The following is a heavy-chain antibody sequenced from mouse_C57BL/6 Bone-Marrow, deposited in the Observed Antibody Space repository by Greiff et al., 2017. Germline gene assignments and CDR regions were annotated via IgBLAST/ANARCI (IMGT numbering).Heavy chain of an antibody. CDR2: IDPENGDT. Sequence: EVQLQQSGAELVRPGASVKLSCTASGFNIKDDYMHWVKQRPEQGLEWIGWIDPENGDTEYASKFQGKATITADTSSNTAYLQRSSLTSEDTAVYCCNQAGFAYWGQGTLVTVSA. V-gene: IGHV14-4*01. CDR3: NQAGFAY. CDR1: GFNIKDDY. J-gene: IGHJ3*01.